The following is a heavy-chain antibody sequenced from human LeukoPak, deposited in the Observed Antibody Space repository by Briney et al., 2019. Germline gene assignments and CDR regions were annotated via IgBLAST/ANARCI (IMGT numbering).Heavy chain of an antibody. D-gene: IGHD3-10*01. CDR2: IYHSGST. Sequence: PSETLSLTCAVSGGSISSSNWWSWVCQPPGKGLEWIGEIYHSGSTNYNPSLKSRVTISVDKSKNQFSLKLSSVTAADTAVYYCAREGVMVRGVTHFDYWGQGTLVTVSS. J-gene: IGHJ4*02. CDR3: AREGVMVRGVTHFDY. CDR1: GGSISSSNW. V-gene: IGHV4-4*02.